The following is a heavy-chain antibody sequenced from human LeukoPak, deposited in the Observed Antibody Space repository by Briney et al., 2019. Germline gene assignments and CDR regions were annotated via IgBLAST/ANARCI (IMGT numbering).Heavy chain of an antibody. CDR3: ARDSGIWFGTRDAFDI. CDR2: INWNGVKT. J-gene: IGHJ3*02. Sequence: PGGSLRLSCAASGFTFEDFGMTWVRQVPGKGLEWVSGINWNGVKTHYADSVKGRFTISRGNAKNTLYLEMNSLRVDDTALYHCARDSGIWFGTRDAFDIWGRGTMVTVST. V-gene: IGHV3-20*01. D-gene: IGHD3-10*01. CDR1: GFTFEDFG.